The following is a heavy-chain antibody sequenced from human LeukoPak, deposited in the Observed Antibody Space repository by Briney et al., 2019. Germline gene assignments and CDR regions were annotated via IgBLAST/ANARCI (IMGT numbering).Heavy chain of an antibody. D-gene: IGHD5-18*01. CDR2: LISSGTTT. Sequence: GRSLRLSCAASGFPFSNYAMSWVRQAPGKGLEWVSSLISSGTTTYYADSVKGRFTISRDNSKNTVHLQMDSLGAEDSAVYYCAKNAGYSYGLYYFDYWGQGTLVTVSS. J-gene: IGHJ4*02. CDR1: GFPFSNYA. V-gene: IGHV3-23*01. CDR3: AKNAGYSYGLYYFDY.